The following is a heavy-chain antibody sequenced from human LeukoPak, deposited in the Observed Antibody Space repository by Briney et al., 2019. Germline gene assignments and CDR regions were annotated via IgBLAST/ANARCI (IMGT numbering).Heavy chain of an antibody. Sequence: GGSLRLSCAASGFTFSNYWMHWVRQTPGKGLVWVSRINSDASVTTYADSVKGRFTISRDNSKNTLYLQMNSLRAEDTAVYYCAKTHRDYGDYVNWFDPWGQGTLVTVSS. CDR3: AKTHRDYGDYVNWFDP. CDR2: INSDASVT. J-gene: IGHJ5*02. V-gene: IGHV3-74*01. CDR1: GFTFSNYW. D-gene: IGHD4-17*01.